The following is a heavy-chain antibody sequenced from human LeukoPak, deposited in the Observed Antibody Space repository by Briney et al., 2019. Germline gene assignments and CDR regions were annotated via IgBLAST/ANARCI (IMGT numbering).Heavy chain of an antibody. V-gene: IGHV1-8*03. D-gene: IGHD6-19*01. J-gene: IGHJ6*03. Sequence: ASVKVSCKASGYTFTSYDINWVRQATGQGLEWMGWMNPNSGNTGYAQKFQGRVTITRNTSISTAYMELSSLRSEDTAVYYCARVPQWLTYYYYMDVWGKGTTVTVSS. CDR2: MNPNSGNT. CDR3: ARVPQWLTYYYYMDV. CDR1: GYTFTSYD.